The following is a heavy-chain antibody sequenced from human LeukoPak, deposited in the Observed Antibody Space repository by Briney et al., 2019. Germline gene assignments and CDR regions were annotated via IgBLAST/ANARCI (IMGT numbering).Heavy chain of an antibody. V-gene: IGHV3-66*01. J-gene: IGHJ4*02. CDR1: GFTVSSNY. Sequence: PGGSLRLSCAASGFTVSSNYMSWVRQALGKGLECVSVIHSNDDTYYADSVKGRFTISRDNSKNTLYLQMHNLRAEDTAVYYCARGSAAMGEWWGQGTLVTVSS. CDR2: IHSNDDT. CDR3: ARGSAAMGEW. D-gene: IGHD5-18*01.